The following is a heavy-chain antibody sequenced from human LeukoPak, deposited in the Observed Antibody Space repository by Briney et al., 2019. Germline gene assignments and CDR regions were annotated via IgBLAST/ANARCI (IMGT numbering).Heavy chain of an antibody. CDR3: ARYYDILTGYPQSAYYYYYYYMDV. V-gene: IGHV3-7*01. Sequence: GGSLRLSCAVSGFTFSSYEMNWVRQAPGKGLEWVANIKQDGSEKYYVDSVKGRFTISRDNAKNSLYLQVNSLRAEDTAVYYCARYYDILTGYPQSAYYYYYYYMDVWGKGTTVTISS. CDR2: IKQDGSEK. CDR1: GFTFSSYE. J-gene: IGHJ6*03. D-gene: IGHD3-9*01.